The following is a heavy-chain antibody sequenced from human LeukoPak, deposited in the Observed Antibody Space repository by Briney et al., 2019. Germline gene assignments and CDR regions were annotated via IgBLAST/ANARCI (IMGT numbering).Heavy chain of an antibody. D-gene: IGHD3-10*01. Sequence: PGGSLRLSCAASGFTFSSYAMHWVRHAPGKGLEWVAVISYDGSNKYYADSVKGRFTISRDNSKNTLYLQMNSLRAEDTAVYYCARDLNMVRGVSFDYWGQGTLVTVSS. CDR2: ISYDGSNK. CDR1: GFTFSSYA. V-gene: IGHV3-30-3*01. CDR3: ARDLNMVRGVSFDY. J-gene: IGHJ4*02.